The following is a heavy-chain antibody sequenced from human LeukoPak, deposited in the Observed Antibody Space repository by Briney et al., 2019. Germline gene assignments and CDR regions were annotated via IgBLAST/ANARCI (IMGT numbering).Heavy chain of an antibody. D-gene: IGHD6-19*01. V-gene: IGHV3-23*01. CDR2: ISGSGGST. CDR1: GFTFSSYA. CDR3: AKVEISSDWFDGFDY. Sequence: GGSLRLSCAASGFTFSSYAMSWVRQAPGKGLEWVSAISGSGGSTYYADSVKGRFTISRDNSKNTLYLQMNNLRAEDTAVYYCAKVEISSDWFDGFDYWGQGTLVTVSS. J-gene: IGHJ4*02.